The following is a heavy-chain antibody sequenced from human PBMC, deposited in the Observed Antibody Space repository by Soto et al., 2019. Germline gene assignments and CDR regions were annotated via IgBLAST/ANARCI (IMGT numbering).Heavy chain of an antibody. D-gene: IGHD2-2*02. Sequence: EVQLVESGGGLVKPGGSLRLSCVDSGFTFRSYSMNWVRQAPGKGLEWVASISSTSSVIWYADSLKDRFTISRDNAKNSLFLQMDSLRADDTAVYYCLRGGRGYTRDDVLDAWGHGTMVTVSS. V-gene: IGHV3-21*06. J-gene: IGHJ3*01. CDR1: GFTFRSYS. CDR3: LRGGRGYTRDDVLDA. CDR2: ISSTSSVI.